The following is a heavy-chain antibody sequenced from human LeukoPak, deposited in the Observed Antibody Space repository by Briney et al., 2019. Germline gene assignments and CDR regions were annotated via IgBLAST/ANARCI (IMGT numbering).Heavy chain of an antibody. Sequence: TSETLSLTCTVSGGSISSYYWSWIRQPPGKGLEWIGYIYYSGSTNYNPSLKSRVTISVDTSKNRFSLKLSSVTAADTAVYYCASTPETYYYDSSGSSGYYYYGMDVWGQGTMVTVSS. CDR1: GGSISSYY. V-gene: IGHV4-59*01. CDR3: ASTPETYYYDSSGSSGYYYYGMDV. CDR2: IYYSGST. J-gene: IGHJ6*02. D-gene: IGHD3-22*01.